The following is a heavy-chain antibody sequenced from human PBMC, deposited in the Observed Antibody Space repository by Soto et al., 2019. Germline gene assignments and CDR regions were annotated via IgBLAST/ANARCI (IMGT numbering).Heavy chain of an antibody. D-gene: IGHD4-17*01. CDR1: GYTFTSYD. CDR3: ARTLYGDNVDY. V-gene: IGHV1-8*01. CDR2: MNPNSGNT. J-gene: IGHJ4*02. Sequence: ASVKVSCKASGYTFTSYDINWVRQATGQGLEWKGWMNPNSGNTGYAQKNQSRETMTRNTSISTDYMEQSRQRYKDTAVYYCARTLYGDNVDYWGQGTLVTVSS.